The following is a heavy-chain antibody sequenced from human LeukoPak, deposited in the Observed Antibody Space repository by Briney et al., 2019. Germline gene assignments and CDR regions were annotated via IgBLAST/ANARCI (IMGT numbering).Heavy chain of an antibody. Sequence: GGSQRLSCAASGFTFSSYGMHWVRQAPGKGLEWVAFIRYDGSSKYYADSVKGRFTISRDNSKNTLYLQMNSLRAEDTAVYYCYSGYYYDSSGYSPADYWGQGTLVTVSS. J-gene: IGHJ4*02. CDR2: IRYDGSSK. V-gene: IGHV3-30*02. CDR3: YSGYYYDSSGYSPADY. D-gene: IGHD3-22*01. CDR1: GFTFSSYG.